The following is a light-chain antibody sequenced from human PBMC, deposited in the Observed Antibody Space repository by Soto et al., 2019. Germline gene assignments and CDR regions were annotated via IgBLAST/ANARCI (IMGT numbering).Light chain of an antibody. CDR2: QAS. V-gene: IGKV1-5*03. CDR1: QSISSW. CDR3: QQYIDNWT. J-gene: IGKJ1*01. Sequence: DIPMTQSPSTLSASVGDRVTITCRASQSISSWLAWYQQKPGTDPNLLIYQASTLQSGVPSRFSGSGSGTEFTLTISRLQPDASATYYCQQYIDNWTFGQGTKVEIK.